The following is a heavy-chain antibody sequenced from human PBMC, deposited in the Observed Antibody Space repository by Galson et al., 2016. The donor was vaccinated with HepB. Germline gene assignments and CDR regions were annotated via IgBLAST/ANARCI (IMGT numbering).Heavy chain of an antibody. Sequence: SLRLSCAASGFSFSDYYMSWIRQAPGKGLEWISYMSNIAGVKYYADSVKGRFTISRDNAKSSLYLRMDSLRAEDTAVYYCAREGRNWIRFDYWGQGTLVTVSS. CDR2: MSNIAGVK. V-gene: IGHV3-11*01. D-gene: IGHD1-20*01. CDR3: AREGRNWIRFDY. J-gene: IGHJ4*02. CDR1: GFSFSDYY.